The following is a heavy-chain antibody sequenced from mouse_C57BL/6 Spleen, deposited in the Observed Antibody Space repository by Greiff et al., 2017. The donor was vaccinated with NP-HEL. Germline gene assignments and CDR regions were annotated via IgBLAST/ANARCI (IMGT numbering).Heavy chain of an antibody. J-gene: IGHJ3*01. CDR3: ARDGYDPFAY. CDR2: IHPNSGST. Sequence: QVQLQQPGAELVKPGASVKLSCKASGYTFTSYWMHWVKQRPGQGLEWIGMIHPNSGSTNYNVKFKSKATLTVDKSSSTAYMQLSSLTSEDSAVYYCARDGYDPFAYWGQGTLVTVSA. CDR1: GYTFTSYW. D-gene: IGHD2-10*02. V-gene: IGHV1-64*01.